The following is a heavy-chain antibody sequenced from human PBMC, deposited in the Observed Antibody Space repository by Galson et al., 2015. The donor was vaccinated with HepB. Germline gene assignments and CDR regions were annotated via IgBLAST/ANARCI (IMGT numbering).Heavy chain of an antibody. CDR1: GFIFDDYS. CDR3: AKVAIASYYYHYFDV. V-gene: IGHV3-9*01. D-gene: IGHD2-21*01. CDR2: ISWNSGNI. Sequence: SLRLSCAASGFIFDDYSMHWVRQAPGKGLEWVSGISWNSGNIGYADSVKGRFTISRDNAKNSLYLQMNSLRAEDTALYYCAKVAIASYYYHYFDVWGKGTTVTVSS. J-gene: IGHJ6*03.